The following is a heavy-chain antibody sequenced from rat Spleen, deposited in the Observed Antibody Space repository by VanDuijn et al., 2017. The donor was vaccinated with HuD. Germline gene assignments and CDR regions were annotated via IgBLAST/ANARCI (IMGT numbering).Heavy chain of an antibody. CDR3: ARQDSSYEYYFDY. CDR2: ISYDGFTT. V-gene: IGHV5-7*01. D-gene: IGHD1-8*01. Sequence: EVQLVESGGGLVQPGRSLKLSCAASGFTFSDYYMAWVRQAPKKGLEWVTTISYDGFTTYYRDSVKGRFSVSRDNAKSTLYLQMDSLRSEDTATYYCARQDSSYEYYFDYWGQGVMVTVSS. J-gene: IGHJ2*01. CDR1: GFTFSDYY.